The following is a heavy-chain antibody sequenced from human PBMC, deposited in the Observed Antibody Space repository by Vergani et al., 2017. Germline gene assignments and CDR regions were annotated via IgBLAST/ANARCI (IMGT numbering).Heavy chain of an antibody. J-gene: IGHJ4*02. D-gene: IGHD4-23*01. CDR3: STTDYGGYYFDY. CDR1: GWSFSGYY. CDR2: INHSGST. V-gene: IGHV4-34*01. Sequence: QVQLQQWGAGLLKPSETLSLTCAVYGWSFSGYYWSWIRQPPGKGLEWVGDINHSGSTNYNPSLESRVTISVDTSKNQFSLKLCSVAAAVTAVYYCSTTDYGGYYFDYWGQGTLVTVSS.